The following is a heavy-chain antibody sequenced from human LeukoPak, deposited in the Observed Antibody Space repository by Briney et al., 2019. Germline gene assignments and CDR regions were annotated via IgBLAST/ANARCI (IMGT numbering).Heavy chain of an antibody. CDR1: GFTFSNYV. CDR2: ISGSGGST. V-gene: IGHV3-23*01. Sequence: GGSLRLSCVVSGFTFSNYVMSWVRQAPGKGLEWVSTISGSGGSTHYADSVKGRFTISRDNSKNRLYLQMNSLRAEDTAVYYCAKDGKDYYDSSGYTPGDWGQGTLVTVSS. J-gene: IGHJ4*02. CDR3: AKDGKDYYDSSGYTPGD. D-gene: IGHD3-22*01.